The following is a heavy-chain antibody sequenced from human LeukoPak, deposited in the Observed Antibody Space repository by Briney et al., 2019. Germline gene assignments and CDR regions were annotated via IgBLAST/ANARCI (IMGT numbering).Heavy chain of an antibody. CDR2: IKQDGSEQ. D-gene: IGHD3-10*01. CDR3: ARDSRGAFDY. V-gene: IGHV3-7*01. Sequence: GGSLGLFCAASGFTFSRHWMSCVRQARGEGLEWVANIKQDGSEQYYVDSVKGRFTISRDNAKHSLYLQMNSLRAEGKAVYYCARDSRGAFDYWGQGTLVTVSP. CDR1: GFTFSRHW. J-gene: IGHJ4*02.